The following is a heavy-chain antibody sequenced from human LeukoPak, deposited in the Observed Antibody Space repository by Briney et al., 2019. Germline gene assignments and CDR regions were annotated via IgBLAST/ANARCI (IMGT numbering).Heavy chain of an antibody. Sequence: PGGSLRLSCAASGFTFSSYSMNWVRQAPGKGLEWVSSISSSSSYIYYADSVKGRFTISRDNAKNSLYLQMNSLRAEDTAVYYCVSGWFRAAAVYYFDYWGQGTLVTVSS. D-gene: IGHD6-13*01. V-gene: IGHV3-21*01. CDR2: ISSSSSYI. J-gene: IGHJ4*02. CDR1: GFTFSSYS. CDR3: VSGWFRAAAVYYFDY.